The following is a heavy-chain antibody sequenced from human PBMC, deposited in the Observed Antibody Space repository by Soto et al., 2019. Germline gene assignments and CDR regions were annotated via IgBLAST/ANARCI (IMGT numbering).Heavy chain of an antibody. D-gene: IGHD3-22*01. CDR2: ITATGDRT. Sequence: WWSLRLSCADSGFRCSSYSMSWVRQTPGKGLEWVAAITATGDRTYYADSVTGRFTISRDNSKKTHYLQMTSLRAEDTAMYYCATMNGYFEYWGQGTPVTVSS. CDR1: GFRCSSYS. V-gene: IGHV3-23*01. CDR3: ATMNGYFEY. J-gene: IGHJ4*02.